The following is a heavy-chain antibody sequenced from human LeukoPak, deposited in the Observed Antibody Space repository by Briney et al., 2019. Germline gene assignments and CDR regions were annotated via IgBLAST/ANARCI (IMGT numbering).Heavy chain of an antibody. D-gene: IGHD5-24*01. Sequence: GGSLRLSCAASGFTFSSNWMSWVRLAPGQGLEWVANIKEDETETNYVDTVQGRVTITRDNAKNSVYLQMKSLRAEDTAVYYCAKEGRSLQTYWGQGTLVTVSS. CDR2: IKEDETET. V-gene: IGHV3-7*03. CDR3: AKEGRSLQTY. J-gene: IGHJ4*02. CDR1: GFTFSSNW.